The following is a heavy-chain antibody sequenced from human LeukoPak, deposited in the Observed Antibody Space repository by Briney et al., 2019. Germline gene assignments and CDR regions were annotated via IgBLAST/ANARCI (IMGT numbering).Heavy chain of an antibody. CDR3: ARVEHYYDSSGYLDAFDI. Sequence: GGSLRLSCAASGFTFSSYEMNWVRQAPGKGLEWVSYISSSGSTIYYADSVKGRFTISRDNAKNSLYLQMNSLRAEDTAVYYCARVEHYYDSSGYLDAFDIWGQGTMVTVSS. D-gene: IGHD3-22*01. CDR1: GFTFSSYE. CDR2: ISSSGSTI. J-gene: IGHJ3*02. V-gene: IGHV3-48*03.